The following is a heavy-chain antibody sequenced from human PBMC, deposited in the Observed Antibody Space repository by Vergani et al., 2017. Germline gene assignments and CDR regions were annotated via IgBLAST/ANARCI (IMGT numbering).Heavy chain of an antibody. CDR1: GFTSAGYA. V-gene: IGHV3-9*02. D-gene: IGHD6-6*01. CDR3: AKDLGTSSGGGWFDP. CDR2: ISWNSNSI. J-gene: IGHJ5*02. Sequence: EVQLEESGGGLVLPGRSLRLSCVASGFTSAGYAMHWVRQAPGKGLEWVSGISWNSNSIGYAESVKGRFTISRDNAKNSLYLQMNSLRAEDTALYYCAKDLGTSSGGGWFDPWGRGTLVTVSS.